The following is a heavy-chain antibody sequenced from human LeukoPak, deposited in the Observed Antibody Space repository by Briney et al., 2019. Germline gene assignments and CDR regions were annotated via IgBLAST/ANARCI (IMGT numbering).Heavy chain of an antibody. Sequence: GGSLRLSCAASGFTFSSYGMHWVRQAPGKGLEWVAFIRYDGSNKYYADSVKGRFTISRDNSKNTLYLQMNSLRAEDTAVYYCARGSIFGVVTNDYWGQGTLVTVSS. J-gene: IGHJ4*02. D-gene: IGHD3-3*01. CDR3: ARGSIFGVVTNDY. CDR2: IRYDGSNK. CDR1: GFTFSSYG. V-gene: IGHV3-30*02.